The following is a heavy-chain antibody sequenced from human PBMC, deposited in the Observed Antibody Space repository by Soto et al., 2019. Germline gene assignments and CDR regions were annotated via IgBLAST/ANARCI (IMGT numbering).Heavy chain of an antibody. CDR1: GFTFSNYI. CDR2: ILHEGNNK. CDR3: ARDDEGGSYCDLGY. Sequence: QVQLVEYGGGVVQPGRSLRLSCAASGFTFSNYIMHWVRQAPGKGLEWVAIILHEGNNKYYSDSVKGRFTISRDNSKNTLYLQMNSLRTEDTAIYYCARDDEGGSYCDLGYWGQGTLVTVSS. J-gene: IGHJ4*02. D-gene: IGHD3-10*01. V-gene: IGHV3-30-3*01.